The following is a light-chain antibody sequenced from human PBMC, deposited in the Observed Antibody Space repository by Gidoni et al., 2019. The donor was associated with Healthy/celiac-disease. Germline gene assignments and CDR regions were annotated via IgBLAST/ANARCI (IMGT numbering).Light chain of an antibody. Sequence: IVLTQSPATLSLSPGERATLSCTASQSVSSYLAWYQQKPGQAPRLLIYDASNRAPGIPARFSGSGSGTEFTLTISSLEPEDFAVYYCQQRSNWPPTFGQGTKVEIK. CDR3: QQRSNWPPT. CDR2: DAS. CDR1: QSVSSY. V-gene: IGKV3-11*01. J-gene: IGKJ1*01.